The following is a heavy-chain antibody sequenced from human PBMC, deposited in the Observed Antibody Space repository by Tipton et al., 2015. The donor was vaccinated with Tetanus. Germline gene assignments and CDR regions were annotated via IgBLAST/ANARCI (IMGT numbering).Heavy chain of an antibody. CDR2: ISHSENT. V-gene: IGHV4-34*01. Sequence: LRLSCAVYYDSFYGYYWSWIRQPPGKGLEWIGEISHSENTNYNPSLQSRVTISMNTANNHIYLNLTSVTAADTAVYYCARWRDGFNRALDSWGQGITVTVSS. J-gene: IGHJ4*02. D-gene: IGHD5-24*01. CDR1: YDSFYGYY. CDR3: ARWRDGFNRALDS.